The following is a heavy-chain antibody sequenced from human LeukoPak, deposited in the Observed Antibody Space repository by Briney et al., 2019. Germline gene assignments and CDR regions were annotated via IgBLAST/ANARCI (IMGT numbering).Heavy chain of an antibody. CDR2: INHSGST. Sequence: SETLSLTCAVYGGSFSGYYWSWIRQPPGKGLEWIGEINHSGSTNYNPSLKSRVTISVDTSKNQFSLKLSSVTAADTAVYYCAKSAAIRRLVAFDIWGQGTMVTVSS. CDR3: AKSAAIRRLVAFDI. V-gene: IGHV4-34*01. D-gene: IGHD2-2*02. J-gene: IGHJ3*02. CDR1: GGSFSGYY.